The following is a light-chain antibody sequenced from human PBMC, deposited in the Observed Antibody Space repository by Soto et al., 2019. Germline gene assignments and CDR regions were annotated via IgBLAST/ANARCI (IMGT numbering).Light chain of an antibody. J-gene: IGKJ1*01. CDR3: QQYTKWRT. V-gene: IGKV3-15*01. Sequence: EIVMTQSPATLSVSPGERATLSCRASQSVGSNLAWYQQKPGQAPRLLIYYASTRDTGVPATFSGSGSGTDFTLTISSLQSEDFAVYYCQQYTKWRTFGQGTKVDIK. CDR2: YAS. CDR1: QSVGSN.